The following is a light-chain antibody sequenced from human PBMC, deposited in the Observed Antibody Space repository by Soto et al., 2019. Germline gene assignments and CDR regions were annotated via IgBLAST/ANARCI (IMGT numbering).Light chain of an antibody. J-gene: IGKJ3*01. CDR2: DAF. CDR1: QDIGYY. V-gene: IGKV1-33*01. Sequence: DIQMTQSPSSLSASVGDRVTITCQASQDIGYYLNWYQHKPVKAHKLLSYDAFNFETGVPSRFSGGGSGTHCSFTISGLQPDDVSTYYCQYSRHLPLFGPGTKVDMK. CDR3: QYSRHLPL.